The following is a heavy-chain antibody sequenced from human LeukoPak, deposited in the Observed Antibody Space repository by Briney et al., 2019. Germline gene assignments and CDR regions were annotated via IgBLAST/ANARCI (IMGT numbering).Heavy chain of an antibody. J-gene: IGHJ5*02. V-gene: IGHV4-39*01. CDR2: IYYSGTT. Sequence: PSETLSLTCSVSGGSISSTSYYWGWIRRPPGKGLEWIASIYYSGTTHYNPSLKSRVTMSVDTPKNQFSLKLSAVTAADTAVYYCARQFHGSGYVDDLWGQGTLVTVSS. CDR3: ARQFHGSGYVDDL. CDR1: GGSISSTSYY. D-gene: IGHD5-12*01.